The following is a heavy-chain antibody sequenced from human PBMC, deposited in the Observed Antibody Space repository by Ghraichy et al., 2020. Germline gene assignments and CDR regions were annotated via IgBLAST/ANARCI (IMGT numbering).Heavy chain of an antibody. D-gene: IGHD2-8*02. CDR3: AHEGYGSDNWFDA. J-gene: IGHJ5*02. CDR1: GFSLSATGVG. CDR2: IFYNDEE. V-gene: IGHV2-5*01. Sequence: PTLVKPTQTLTLTCTFSGFSLSATGVGVGWIRQPPGKALEGLALIFYNDEERYNPSLNSRINIAKDTSKNYVVLTMTNMDPVDTATYYCAHEGYGSDNWFDAWGQGILVTVSS.